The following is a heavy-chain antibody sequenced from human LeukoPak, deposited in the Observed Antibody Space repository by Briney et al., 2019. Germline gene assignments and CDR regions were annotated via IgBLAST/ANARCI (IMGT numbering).Heavy chain of an antibody. CDR3: ARLPIFGVVIDSWFDP. CDR1: GYSISSGYY. D-gene: IGHD3-3*02. V-gene: IGHV4-38-2*01. Sequence: PSETLSLTCAVSGYSISSGYYWGWIRQPPGKGLEWIGSIYHSGSTYYNPSLKSRVTISVDTSKKQFSLKLSSVTAVDTAVYCCARLPIFGVVIDSWFDPWGQGTLVTVSS. CDR2: IYHSGST. J-gene: IGHJ5*02.